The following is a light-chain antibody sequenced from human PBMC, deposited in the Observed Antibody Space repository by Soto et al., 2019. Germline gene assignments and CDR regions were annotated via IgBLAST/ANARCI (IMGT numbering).Light chain of an antibody. V-gene: IGKV3-11*01. J-gene: IGKJ4*01. CDR1: QSVDKY. Sequence: EIVLTQSPATLSFSPGERATLSCRASQSVDKYLVWYQQKPGQAPRLLIYDASSRATGIPARFSGSGSGTDFSLTITSLEPEDFAVYYCQQRTNWPLTFGGGTKLAIK. CDR2: DAS. CDR3: QQRTNWPLT.